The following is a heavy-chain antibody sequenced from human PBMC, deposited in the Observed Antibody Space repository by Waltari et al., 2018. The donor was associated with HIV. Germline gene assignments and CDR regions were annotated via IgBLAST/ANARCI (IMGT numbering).Heavy chain of an antibody. CDR3: ARGIVGATTYSIYDY. J-gene: IGHJ4*02. CDR2: INHSGST. D-gene: IGHD1-26*01. CDR1: GGSLSGYY. V-gene: IGHV4-34*01. Sequence: QVQLPQWGAGLLRPSETLSLTCAVYGGSLSGYYWSWIRQAPGKGLEWIGEINHSGSTTYNPSLNNRAVVSIDTSKNQFSLKLASVTAADTAIYYCARGIVGATTYSIYDYWGQGTQVTVSS.